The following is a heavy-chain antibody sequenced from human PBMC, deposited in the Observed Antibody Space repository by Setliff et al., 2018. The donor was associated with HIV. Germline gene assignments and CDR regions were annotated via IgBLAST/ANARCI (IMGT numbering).Heavy chain of an antibody. Sequence: SVKVSCKASGGTFSSYAISWVRQAPGQGLDWMGGIIPISGTSNYAQKFQGRVTITADESTSTAYMELSSLSSVDTAVYYCARDQISAYSYGGDVYYYYMDVWGKGTTVTVSS. CDR2: IIPISGTS. J-gene: IGHJ6*03. V-gene: IGHV1-69*13. CDR3: ARDQISAYSYGGDVYYYYMDV. CDR1: GGTFSSYA. D-gene: IGHD3-16*01.